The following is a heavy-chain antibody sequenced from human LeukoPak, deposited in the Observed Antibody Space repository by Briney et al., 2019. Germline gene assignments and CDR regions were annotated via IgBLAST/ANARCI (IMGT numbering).Heavy chain of an antibody. Sequence: PGRSLRLSCAASGFTFSSYGMHWVRQAPGKGLEWVAVISYDGSNKYYADSVKGRFTISRDNSKNTLYLQMNSLRAEDTAVYYCACLALYDSSGYYYFDYWGQGTLVTVSS. CDR1: GFTFSSYG. CDR2: ISYDGSNK. D-gene: IGHD3-22*01. V-gene: IGHV3-30*03. CDR3: ACLALYDSSGYYYFDY. J-gene: IGHJ4*02.